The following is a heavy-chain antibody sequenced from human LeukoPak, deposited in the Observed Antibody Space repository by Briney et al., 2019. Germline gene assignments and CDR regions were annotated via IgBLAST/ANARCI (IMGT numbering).Heavy chain of an antibody. J-gene: IGHJ4*02. Sequence: GGSLILSCAASGFIFSSYAMSWVRQAPGKGLEWVSTISGSGGATYYADSVKGRFTISRDNSKNTLSLQMNSLRAEDTAVYYCAKADDISGYYSCFGYWGQGTLVTVSS. V-gene: IGHV3-23*01. CDR1: GFIFSSYA. D-gene: IGHD3-22*01. CDR2: ISGSGGAT. CDR3: AKADDISGYYSCFGY.